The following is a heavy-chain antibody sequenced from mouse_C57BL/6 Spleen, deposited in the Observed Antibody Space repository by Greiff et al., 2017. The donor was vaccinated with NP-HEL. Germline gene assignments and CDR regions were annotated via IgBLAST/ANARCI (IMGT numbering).Heavy chain of an antibody. CDR3: ARHEEEGKRRGWLLPFDY. CDR2: FYPGSGSI. V-gene: IGHV1-62-2*01. CDR1: GYTFTEYT. D-gene: IGHD2-3*01. J-gene: IGHJ2*01. Sequence: QVQLQQSGAELVKPGASVKLSCKASGYTFTEYTIHWVKQRSGQGLEWIGWFYPGSGSIKYNGKFKDKATLTADKSSSTVYMELSRLTSEDSAVYFCARHEEEGKRRGWLLPFDYWGQGTTLTVSS.